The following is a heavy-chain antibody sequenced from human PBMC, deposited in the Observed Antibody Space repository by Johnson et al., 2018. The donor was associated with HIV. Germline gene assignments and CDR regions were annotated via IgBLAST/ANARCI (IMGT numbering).Heavy chain of an antibody. J-gene: IGHJ3*02. CDR1: RFTFNSYD. CDR3: ATEYFDI. V-gene: IGHV3-30*02. CDR2: IRYDGSST. D-gene: IGHD2/OR15-2a*01. Sequence: VQLVESGGGEVQPGGSLRLSCAASRFTFNSYDMNWVRQAPGKGLEWVAFIRYDGSSTYYGDSVKGRFTISRDNSKNTLYLQMNSLRTEDTAVYYCATEYFDIWGQGTMVTVSS.